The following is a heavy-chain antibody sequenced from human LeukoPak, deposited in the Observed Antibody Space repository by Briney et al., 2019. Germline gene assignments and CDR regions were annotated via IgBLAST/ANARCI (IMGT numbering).Heavy chain of an antibody. J-gene: IGHJ6*02. V-gene: IGHV1-69*01. CDR3: ADSSGWYHYYYGMDV. CDR2: IIPIFGTA. D-gene: IGHD6-19*01. Sequence: ASVKVSCKASGGTFSSYAISWVRQAPGQGLEWMRGIIPIFGTANYAQKFQGRVTITADESTSTAYMELSSLRSEDTAVYYCADSSGWYHYYYGMDVWGQGTTVTVSS. CDR1: GGTFSSYA.